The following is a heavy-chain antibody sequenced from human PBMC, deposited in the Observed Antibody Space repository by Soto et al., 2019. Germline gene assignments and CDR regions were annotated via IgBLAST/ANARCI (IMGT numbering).Heavy chain of an antibody. Sequence: QVQLVQSGAEVKKPGASVKVSCKASGYTFTSYGISWVRQAPGQGLEWMGWISAYNGNTNYAQKLQDRVTMTTYTSTSTAHMELRSLRSEVTAVYYCARTCGGDSHCEDYWGQGTLVTVSS. D-gene: IGHD2-21*02. CDR3: ARTCGGDSHCEDY. CDR1: GYTFTSYG. J-gene: IGHJ4*02. V-gene: IGHV1-18*01. CDR2: ISAYNGNT.